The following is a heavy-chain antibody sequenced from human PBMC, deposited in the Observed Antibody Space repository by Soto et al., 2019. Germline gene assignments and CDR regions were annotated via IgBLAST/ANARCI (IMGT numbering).Heavy chain of an antibody. Sequence: GESLKISCKGSGYSFTSYWISWVRQMPGKGLEWMGRIDPSDSYTNYSPSFQGHVTISADKSISTAYLQWSSLKASDTAMYYCARHVAYCGGDCYSGPVDYWGQGTLVTASS. V-gene: IGHV5-10-1*01. CDR2: IDPSDSYT. CDR3: ARHVAYCGGDCYSGPVDY. CDR1: GYSFTSYW. D-gene: IGHD2-21*02. J-gene: IGHJ4*02.